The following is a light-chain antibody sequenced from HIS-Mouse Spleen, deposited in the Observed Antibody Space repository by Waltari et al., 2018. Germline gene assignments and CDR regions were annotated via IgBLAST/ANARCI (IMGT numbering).Light chain of an antibody. V-gene: IGLV2-11*01. CDR3: CSYAGSYTLV. J-gene: IGLJ2*01. Sequence: QSALTQPRSVSGSPGQSVTISCTGTSSDVGGYNYVSWYQQHPSNAPKLLIYDVSNRPSAVPDRFSGSKSGNAASLTISGLQAEDEADYYCCSYAGSYTLVFGGGTELTVL. CDR1: SSDVGGYNY. CDR2: DVS.